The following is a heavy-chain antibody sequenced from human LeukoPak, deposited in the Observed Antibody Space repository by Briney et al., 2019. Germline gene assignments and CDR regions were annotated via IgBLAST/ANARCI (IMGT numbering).Heavy chain of an antibody. CDR2: INHSGST. CDR3: ARAPGDLIAARPLDY. Sequence: SETLSLTCTVSGGSISSSSYYWGWIRQPPGKGLEWIGEINHSGSTNYNPSLKSRVTISVDTSKNQFSLKLSSVTAADTAVYYCARAPGDLIAARPLDYWGQGTLVTVSS. CDR1: GGSISSSSYY. J-gene: IGHJ4*02. V-gene: IGHV4-39*07. D-gene: IGHD6-6*01.